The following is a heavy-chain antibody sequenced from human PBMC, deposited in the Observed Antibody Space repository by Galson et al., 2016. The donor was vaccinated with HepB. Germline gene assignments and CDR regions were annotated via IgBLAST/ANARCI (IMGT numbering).Heavy chain of an antibody. CDR3: ARGHNGFAGY. CDR2: IFHSGRV. D-gene: IGHD2-8*01. V-gene: IGHV4-4*02. Sequence: SETLSLTCAVSGVSISSSVWWSWVRQPPGQGLEWIGQIFHSGRVNYAPSLASRVTISLDTSKNQFSLRLSSVTAADTAVYYCARGHNGFAGYWGQGTLVIVSS. J-gene: IGHJ4*02. CDR1: GVSISSSVW.